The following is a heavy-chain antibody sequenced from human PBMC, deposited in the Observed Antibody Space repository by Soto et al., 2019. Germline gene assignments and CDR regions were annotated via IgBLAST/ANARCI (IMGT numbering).Heavy chain of an antibody. J-gene: IGHJ5*02. V-gene: IGHV4-31*03. CDR1: GFSIRSGFYY. Sequence: SDTLCHTCTFSGFSIRSGFYYWSWIRQHPGKGLEWIGYIYYSGSTYYNPSLKSRVTISVDTSKNQFSLKLSSVTAADTAVYYCARVMTTVIWFDPWGQGTLVTVS. D-gene: IGHD4-4*01. CDR2: IYYSGST. CDR3: ARVMTTVIWFDP.